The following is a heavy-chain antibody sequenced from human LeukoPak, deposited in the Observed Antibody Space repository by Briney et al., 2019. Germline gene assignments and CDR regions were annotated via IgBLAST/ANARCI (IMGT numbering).Heavy chain of an antibody. Sequence: GGSLRLSCAASGFTFSTYGMHWFRQAPGKGLEWVTVICYDGINKYYADSVKGRFTISRDNSKNTLYLQMNSLRAEDTAVYYCAKDLRSYYYDSSGDPSFYFDYWGQGTLVTVSS. CDR3: AKDLRSYYYDSSGDPSFYFDY. D-gene: IGHD3-22*01. V-gene: IGHV3-33*06. CDR1: GFTFSTYG. CDR2: ICYDGINK. J-gene: IGHJ4*02.